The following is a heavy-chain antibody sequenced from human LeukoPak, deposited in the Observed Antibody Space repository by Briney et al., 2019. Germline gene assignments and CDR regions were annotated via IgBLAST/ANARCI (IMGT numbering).Heavy chain of an antibody. J-gene: IGHJ4*02. CDR1: GFSLSGYW. V-gene: IGHV4-39*01. Sequence: GSLRLSCTASGFSLSGYWMSWVRQPPGKGLEWIGSIYYSGSTYYNPSLKSRVTISVDTSKNQFSLKLNSVTATDTAVYYCARHYGPWGQGTLVTVSS. CDR3: ARHYGP. CDR2: IYYSGST. D-gene: IGHD3-10*01.